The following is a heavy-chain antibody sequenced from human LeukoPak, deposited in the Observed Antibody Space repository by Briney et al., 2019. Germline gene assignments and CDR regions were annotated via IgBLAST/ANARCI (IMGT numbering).Heavy chain of an antibody. CDR1: GGSISSYY. J-gene: IGHJ6*02. V-gene: IGHV4-59*08. Sequence: SETLSLTCTVSGGSISSYYWSWIRQPPGKGLEWIGYIYYSGSTNYNPSLKSRVTISVDTSKNQFSLKLSSVTAADTAVYYCARHGRSCSGGSCYYNYYYYYGMDVWGQGTTVTVSS. D-gene: IGHD2-15*01. CDR3: ARHGRSCSGGSCYYNYYYYYGMDV. CDR2: IYYSGST.